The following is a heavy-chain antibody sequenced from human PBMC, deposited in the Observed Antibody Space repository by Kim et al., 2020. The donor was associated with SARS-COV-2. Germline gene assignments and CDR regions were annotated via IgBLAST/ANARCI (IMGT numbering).Heavy chain of an antibody. J-gene: IGHJ4*02. V-gene: IGHV3-15*05. Sequence: GGSLRLSCEVSGFVFSNAWMTWVRQAPGKGLEWIGHIKTSPEGATTDYGDPVKGRFTLSRDDSKNTTYLQMDYVKVEDTGIYFCYILHFDYWVQGALVSV. CDR3: YILHFDY. CDR2: IKTSPEGATT. CDR1: GFVFSNAW.